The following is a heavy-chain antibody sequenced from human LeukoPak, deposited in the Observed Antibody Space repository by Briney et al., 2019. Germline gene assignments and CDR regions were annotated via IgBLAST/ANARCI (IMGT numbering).Heavy chain of an antibody. CDR2: INPNSGDT. Sequence: ASVKVSCKASGYTFTAYYIHWVRQAPGRGLEWMAWINPNSGDTNYAQKFLGRVTVTSDTSISTAYMELSRLTSDDTAVYYCARDLTRLDVDDYWGQGTLVTVSS. V-gene: IGHV1-2*02. CDR3: ARDLTRLDVDDY. CDR1: GYTFTAYY. J-gene: IGHJ4*02. D-gene: IGHD4-11*01.